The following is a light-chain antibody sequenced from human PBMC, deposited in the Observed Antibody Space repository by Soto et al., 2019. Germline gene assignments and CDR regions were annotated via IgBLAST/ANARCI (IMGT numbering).Light chain of an antibody. CDR2: GAS. V-gene: IGKV3-15*01. CDR1: QSVSSN. CDR3: QQYNNWPYT. Sequence: EIVMTQSPDTLSVSPGERATLSCRASQSVSSNLAWYQQKPGNAPRLLIFGASTRATGIPARFSGSGSGTEFPLTLSSLQSEDFAVYHCQQYNNWPYTFGQGTTLEIK. J-gene: IGKJ2*01.